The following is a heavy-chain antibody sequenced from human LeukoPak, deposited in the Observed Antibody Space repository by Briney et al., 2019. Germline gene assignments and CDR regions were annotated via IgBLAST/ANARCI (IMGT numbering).Heavy chain of an antibody. Sequence: SETLSLTCTVYRGSISSYYWSWIRQPPGKGLEWIGYIYYSGSTNYNPSLKSRVTISVDTSKNQFSLKLSSVTAADTAVYYCARDRYCSSTSCDLLLWFGELSETYYMDVWGKGTTVTVS. D-gene: IGHD3-10*01. CDR1: RGSISSYY. J-gene: IGHJ6*03. V-gene: IGHV4-59*12. CDR3: ARDRYCSSTSCDLLLWFGELSETYYMDV. CDR2: IYYSGST.